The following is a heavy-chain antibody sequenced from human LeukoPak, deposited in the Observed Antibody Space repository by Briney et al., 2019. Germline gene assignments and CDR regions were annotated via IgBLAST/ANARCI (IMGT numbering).Heavy chain of an antibody. CDR2: IRDDGRNK. J-gene: IGHJ4*02. V-gene: IGHV3-30*02. CDR1: GFPFSSYG. D-gene: IGHD3-22*01. CDR3: ASAKWYYYDTSDYQTPDVRSGFDY. Sequence: PGGSLLLSCAAAGFPFSSYGMHWGRPAPGKGLGWVAFIRDDGRNKYYADSVKGRFTISRDNAKKSLYLQMNSLRAEDTAVYYCASAKWYYYDTSDYQTPDVRSGFDYWGQGTLVTVSS.